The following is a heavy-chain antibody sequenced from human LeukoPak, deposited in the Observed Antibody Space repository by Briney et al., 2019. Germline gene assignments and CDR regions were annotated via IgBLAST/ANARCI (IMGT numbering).Heavy chain of an antibody. V-gene: IGHV1-69-2*01. CDR1: GHIFTDNY. CDR3: ATVSTILGLHSDV. CDR2: VDPKNNET. D-gene: IGHD3-9*01. Sequence: VASVTISFKASGHIFTDNYMHWVQQAPGKGLDWMGRVDPKNNETIFAERFQGRVTMTADSSIDTAYMELRSLRSEDTAVYYCATVSTILGLHSDVWGKGTTVIVSS. J-gene: IGHJ6*04.